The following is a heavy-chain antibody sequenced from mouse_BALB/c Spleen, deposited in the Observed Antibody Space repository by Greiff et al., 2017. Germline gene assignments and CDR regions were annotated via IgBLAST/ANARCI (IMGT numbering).Heavy chain of an antibody. CDR2: ISYDGSN. D-gene: IGHD2-14*01. Sequence: EVQRVESGPGLVKPSQSLSLTCSVTGYSITSGYYWNWIRQFPGNKLEWMGYISYDGSNNYNPSLKNRISITRDTSKNQFFLKLNSVTTEDTATYYCARCGYDDAMDYWGQGTSVTVSS. V-gene: IGHV3-6*02. J-gene: IGHJ4*01. CDR1: GYSITSGYY. CDR3: ARCGYDDAMDY.